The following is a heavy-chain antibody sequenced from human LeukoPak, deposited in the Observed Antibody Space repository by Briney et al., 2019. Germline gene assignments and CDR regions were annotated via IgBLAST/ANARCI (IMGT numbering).Heavy chain of an antibody. D-gene: IGHD2-2*01. CDR3: AREGEYCSSTSCSNWFDP. CDR1: GGSISSGGYS. V-gene: IGHV4-30-2*01. CDR2: IYHSGST. Sequence: SQTLSLTCAVSGGSISSGGYSWSWIRQPPGKGLEWIGYIYHSGSTYYNPSLKSRVIISVDRSKNQFPLKLSSVTAADTAVYYCAREGEYCSSTSCSNWFDPWGQGTLVTVSS. J-gene: IGHJ5*02.